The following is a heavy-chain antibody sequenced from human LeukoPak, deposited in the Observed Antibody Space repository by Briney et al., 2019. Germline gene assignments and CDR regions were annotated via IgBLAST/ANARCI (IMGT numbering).Heavy chain of an antibody. V-gene: IGHV3-30*02. CDR1: GFTFSSYG. D-gene: IGHD5-18*01. CDR3: AKWGGDTAMVVIDY. CDR2: IRYDGSNK. Sequence: GGSLRLSCAASGFTFSSYGMDWVRQAPGKGLEWVAFIRYDGSNKYYADSVKGRFTISRDNSKNTLYLQMNSLRAEDTAVYYCAKWGGDTAMVVIDYWGQGTLVTVSS. J-gene: IGHJ4*02.